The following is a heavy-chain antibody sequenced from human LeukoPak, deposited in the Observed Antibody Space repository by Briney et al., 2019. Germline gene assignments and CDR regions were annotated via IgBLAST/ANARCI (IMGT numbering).Heavy chain of an antibody. D-gene: IGHD3-9*01. Sequence: SETLSLTCAVYGGSFSGYYWSWIRQPPGKGLEWIGEINHRETTNYNPSPKSRAAVSADKSKNKFPLKLTCVVAPDTTTYYCARAVTYHDVLTGHYRDYFDYWGQGILVTVSS. J-gene: IGHJ4*02. V-gene: IGHV4-34*01. CDR1: GGSFSGYY. CDR2: INHRETT. CDR3: ARAVTYHDVLTGHYRDYFDY.